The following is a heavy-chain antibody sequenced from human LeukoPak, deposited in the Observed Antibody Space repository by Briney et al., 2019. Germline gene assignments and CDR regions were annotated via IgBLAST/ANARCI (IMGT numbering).Heavy chain of an antibody. V-gene: IGHV3-48*01. J-gene: IGHJ6*02. Sequence: PGGSLRLSCAASGFTFSSYSMNWVRQAPGKGLEWVSYISSSSSSIYYADSVKGRFTTSRDNGKNSLYLQMNSLRAEDTAVYYCARYCSGGSCPNQYYYYYGMDVWGQGTTVTVSS. CDR2: ISSSSSSI. CDR3: ARYCSGGSCPNQYYYYYGMDV. D-gene: IGHD2-15*01. CDR1: GFTFSSYS.